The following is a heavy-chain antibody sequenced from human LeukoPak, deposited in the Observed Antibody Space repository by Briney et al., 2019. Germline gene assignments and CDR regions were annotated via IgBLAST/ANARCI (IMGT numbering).Heavy chain of an antibody. J-gene: IGHJ3*02. CDR1: GGTFSNYA. Sequence: KVSCKASGGTFSNYAISWVRQAPGQGLEWMGRIIPIFGTANYAQKFQGRVTITTDESTSTAYMELSSLRSEDTAVYYCARPRGIVAGDAFDIWGQGTMVTVSS. CDR3: ARPRGIVAGDAFDI. V-gene: IGHV1-69*05. D-gene: IGHD6-25*01. CDR2: IIPIFGTA.